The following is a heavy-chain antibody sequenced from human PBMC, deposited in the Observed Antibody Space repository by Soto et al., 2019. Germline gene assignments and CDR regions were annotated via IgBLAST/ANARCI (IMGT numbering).Heavy chain of an antibody. Sequence: EVHLLGSGGDLVKPGGSLRLSCEVSGFTFNNFAMSWVRQSPGKGLEWVSTISSDGDLRHYAESVKGRLTISRDNSKSSLFLQMSRLRAEDTALYFCAKVRQRFLDILTGAANFDSWGQGTLVTVSS. CDR3: AKVRQRFLDILTGAANFDS. J-gene: IGHJ4*02. CDR1: GFTFNNFA. V-gene: IGHV3-23*01. D-gene: IGHD3-9*01. CDR2: ISSDGDLR.